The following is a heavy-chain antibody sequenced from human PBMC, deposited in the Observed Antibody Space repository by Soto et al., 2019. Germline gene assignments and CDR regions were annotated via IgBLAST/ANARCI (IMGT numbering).Heavy chain of an antibody. V-gene: IGHV3-30*18. CDR2: ISYDGSNK. J-gene: IGHJ6*02. CDR3: AKDLGNYDFWSGYYLKTPPNMDV. CDR1: GFTFSSYG. Sequence: PGGSLRLSCAASGFTFSSYGMHWVRQAPGKGLEWVAVISYDGSNKYYADSVKGRFTISRDNSKNTLYLQMNSLRAEDTAVYYCAKDLGNYDFWSGYYLKTPPNMDVWGQGTTVTVSS. D-gene: IGHD3-3*01.